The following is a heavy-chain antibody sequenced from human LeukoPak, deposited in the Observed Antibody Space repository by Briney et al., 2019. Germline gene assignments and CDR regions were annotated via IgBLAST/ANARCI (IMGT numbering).Heavy chain of an antibody. CDR1: GGSISSYY. V-gene: IGHV4-59*01. CDR2: IYYSGST. CDR3: ARDSFYRDSSGFVLNYYYGMDV. J-gene: IGHJ6*02. D-gene: IGHD2-2*02. Sequence: SETLSLTCTVSGGSISSYYWSWIRQPPGKGLEWIGYIYYSGSTNYNPSLKSRVTISVDTSKNQFSLKLSSVTAADTAVYYCARDSFYRDSSGFVLNYYYGMDVWGQGTTVTVSS.